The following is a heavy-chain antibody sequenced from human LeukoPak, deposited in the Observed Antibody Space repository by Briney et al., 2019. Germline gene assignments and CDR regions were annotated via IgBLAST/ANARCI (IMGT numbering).Heavy chain of an antibody. J-gene: IGHJ4*02. V-gene: IGHV3-23*01. D-gene: IGHD4-11*01. CDR1: GFILSNHW. Sequence: GGSLRLSCAASGFILSNHWMTWVRQAPRKGLEWVSTISGDGTETFYADSVKGRFTISRDNSKNTHYLQMSSLRAEDTGIYYCAKGGHYSFFDYWGQGTLVTVSS. CDR2: ISGDGTET. CDR3: AKGGHYSFFDY.